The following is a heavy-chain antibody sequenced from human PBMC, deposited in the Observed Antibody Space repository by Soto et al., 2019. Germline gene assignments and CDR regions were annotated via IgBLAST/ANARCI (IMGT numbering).Heavy chain of an antibody. CDR3: ARERSSGAVEI. CDR1: GYTFTSYD. CDR2: MNPNSGNT. Sequence: QVQLVQSGAEVKKPGASVKVSCKTSGYTFTSYDINWVRQATGQGLEWMGWMNPNSGNTAYAQKFQGRVTMTRNTAISTAYMELSSLRAEHTAVYYSARERSSGAVEIWGQGTMVTVSS. D-gene: IGHD2-15*01. J-gene: IGHJ3*02. V-gene: IGHV1-8*01.